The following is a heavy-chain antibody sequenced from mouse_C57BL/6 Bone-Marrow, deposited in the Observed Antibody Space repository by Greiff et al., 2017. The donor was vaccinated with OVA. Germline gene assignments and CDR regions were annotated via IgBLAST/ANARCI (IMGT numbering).Heavy chain of an antibody. CDR2: ISSGSSTI. J-gene: IGHJ1*03. CDR3: ARRLTGDWYFDV. V-gene: IGHV5-17*01. Sequence: EVKVEESGGGLVKPGGSLKLSCAASGFTFSDYGMHWVRQAPEKGLEWVAYISSGSSTIYYADTVKGRFTISRDNAKNTLFLQMTSLRSEDTAMYYCARRLTGDWYFDVWGTGTTVTVSS. D-gene: IGHD4-1*01. CDR1: GFTFSDYG.